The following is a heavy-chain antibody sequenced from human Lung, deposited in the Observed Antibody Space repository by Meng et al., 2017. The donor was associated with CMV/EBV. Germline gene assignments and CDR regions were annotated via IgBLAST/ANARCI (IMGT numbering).Heavy chain of an antibody. CDR3: TQERNWNDGIIFDS. CDR1: GFTFSNYV. V-gene: IGHV3-30-3*02. D-gene: IGHD1-20*01. CDR2: ISYDGGNK. J-gene: IGHJ4*02. Sequence: ASGFTFSNYVMDWVRQAPGKGLEWVAVISYDGGNKYYTDSVKGRFTISRDNSKNTLFLQMHSLRADDTAVYYCTQERNWNDGIIFDSWGQGTLVTVSS.